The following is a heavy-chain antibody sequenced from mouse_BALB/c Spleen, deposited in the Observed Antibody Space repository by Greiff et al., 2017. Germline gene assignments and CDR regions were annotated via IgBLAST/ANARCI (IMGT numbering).Heavy chain of an antibody. J-gene: IGHJ4*01. V-gene: IGHV5-6-5*01. Sequence: DVHLVESGGGLVKPGGSLKLSCAASGFTFSSYAMSWVRQTPEKRLEWVASISSGGSTYYPDSVKGRFTISRDNARNILYLQMSSLRSEDTAMYYCARAYYGYDGGLDYWGQGTSVTVSS. D-gene: IGHD2-9*01. CDR2: ISSGGST. CDR1: GFTFSSYA. CDR3: ARAYYGYDGGLDY.